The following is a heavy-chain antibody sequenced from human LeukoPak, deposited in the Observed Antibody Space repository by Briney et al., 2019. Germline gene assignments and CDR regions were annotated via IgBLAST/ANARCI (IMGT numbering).Heavy chain of an antibody. CDR3: ASHQGYDILTSYYYYGMDV. D-gene: IGHD3-9*01. CDR2: ISWNSGSR. J-gene: IGHJ6*02. V-gene: IGHV3-9*01. Sequence: GRSLRLSCAASGFTFDDYAMHWVRQAPGKGLEWVSGISWNSGSRGYADSVKGRFTISRDNAKNSLYLQMNSLRSEDTAVYYCASHQGYDILTSYYYYGMDVWGQGTTVTVSS. CDR1: GFTFDDYA.